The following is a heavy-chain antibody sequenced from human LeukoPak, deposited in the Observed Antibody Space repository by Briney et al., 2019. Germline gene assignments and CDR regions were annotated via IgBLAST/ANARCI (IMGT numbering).Heavy chain of an antibody. CDR2: IKSKTDGGTT. CDR1: GFTFSNAW. V-gene: IGHV3-15*01. CDR3: TTSLRYFDWDLDY. Sequence: GGSLRLSCAASGFTFSNAWMSWVRQAPGKGLEWVGRIKSKTDGGTTDYAAPVKGRFTISRDDSKNTLYLQMNSLKTEDTAVYYCTTSLRYFDWDLDYWGQGTLVTVSS. J-gene: IGHJ4*02. D-gene: IGHD3-9*01.